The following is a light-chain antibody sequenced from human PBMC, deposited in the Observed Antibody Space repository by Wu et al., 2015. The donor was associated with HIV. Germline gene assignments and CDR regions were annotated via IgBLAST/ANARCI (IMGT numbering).Light chain of an antibody. CDR3: QHYDGSSPMYT. V-gene: IGKV1-5*03. CDR1: QSVSKW. Sequence: DIQMTQSPSTLSASVGDRVTITCRASQSVSKWLAWYKQKPGKAPELLIYMASNLERGVPSRFSGSGFGTEFTLTISSLQPDDFATYYCQHYDGSSPMYTFGQGTKLEI. CDR2: MAS. J-gene: IGKJ2*01.